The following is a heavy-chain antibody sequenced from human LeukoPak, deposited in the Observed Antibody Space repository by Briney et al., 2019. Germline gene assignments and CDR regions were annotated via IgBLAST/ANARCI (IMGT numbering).Heavy chain of an antibody. CDR3: ARYLRKLYGGVGVYYFYMDV. J-gene: IGHJ6*03. V-gene: IGHV3-20*04. CDR1: GFTFDDYG. D-gene: IGHD3-16*01. CDR2: INWNGSGA. Sequence: GGSLRLSCAASGFTFDDYGMSWVRQAPGKGLEWVSGINWNGSGAGYADSVKGRFTISRDNAKNSLYLQMNSLRAEDTALFYCARYLRKLYGGVGVYYFYMDVWGKGTTVTVSS.